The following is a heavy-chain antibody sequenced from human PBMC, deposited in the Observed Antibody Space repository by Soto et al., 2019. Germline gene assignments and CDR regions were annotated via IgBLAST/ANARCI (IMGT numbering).Heavy chain of an antibody. CDR1: GFTFSSYA. V-gene: IGHV3-23*01. J-gene: IGHJ3*02. D-gene: IGHD5-12*01. Sequence: EVQLLESGGGLVQPGGSLRLSCAASGFTFSSYAMSWVRQAPGKGLEWVSAISGSGGSTYYADSVKGRFTISRDNSKNTLYMQMNSLRAEDTAVYYCAKYYGGGGCDRGDAFDIWGQGTMVTVSS. CDR2: ISGSGGST. CDR3: AKYYGGGGCDRGDAFDI.